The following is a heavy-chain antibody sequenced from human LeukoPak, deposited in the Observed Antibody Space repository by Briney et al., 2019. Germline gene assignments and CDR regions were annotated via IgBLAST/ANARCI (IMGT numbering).Heavy chain of an antibody. D-gene: IGHD3-16*01. CDR1: GFTFSSYA. Sequence: GRSLRPSCAASGFTFSSYAMHWVRQAPGKGLEWVAVISYDGSNKYYADSVKGRFTISRDNSKNTLYLQMNSLRAEDTAVYYCAVGYFDYWGQGTLVTVSS. CDR2: ISYDGSNK. V-gene: IGHV3-30*04. CDR3: AVGYFDY. J-gene: IGHJ4*02.